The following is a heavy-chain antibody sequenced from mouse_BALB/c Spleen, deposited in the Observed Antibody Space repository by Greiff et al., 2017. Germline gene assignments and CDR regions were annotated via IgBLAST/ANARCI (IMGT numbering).Heavy chain of an antibody. CDR2: INPDSSTI. V-gene: IGHV4-1*02. CDR3: ARPLYYDYDAWFAY. CDR1: GFDFSRYW. J-gene: IGHJ3*01. Sequence: EVQLVESGGGLVQPGGSLKLSCAASGFDFSRYWMSWVRQAPGKGLEWIGEINPDSSTINYTPSLKDKFIISRDNAKNTLYLQMSKVRSEDTALYYCARPLYYDYDAWFAYWGQGTLVTVSA. D-gene: IGHD2-4*01.